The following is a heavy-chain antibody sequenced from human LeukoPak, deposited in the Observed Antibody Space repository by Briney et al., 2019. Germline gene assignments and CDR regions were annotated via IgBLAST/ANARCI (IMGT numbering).Heavy chain of an antibody. D-gene: IGHD6-19*01. J-gene: IGHJ4*02. CDR3: AKGLPRYSSGWYPFDY. CDR2: ISGSGGST. V-gene: IGHV3-23*01. CDR1: GFTFSSYA. Sequence: GGSLRLSCAASGFTFSSYAMSWVRQAPGKGLEWVSAISGSGGSTYYADSVKGRFTISRDNSKNTLYLQMNSLRAEDTAVYYCAKGLPRYSSGWYPFDYWGQGTLVTVSS.